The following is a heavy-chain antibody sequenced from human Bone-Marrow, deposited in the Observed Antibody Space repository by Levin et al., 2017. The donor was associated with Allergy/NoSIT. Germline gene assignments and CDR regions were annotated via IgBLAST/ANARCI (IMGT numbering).Heavy chain of an antibody. Sequence: SETLSLTCSVSGGSVSSGTYYWSWIRRPPGKGLEWIGYINYRGCTKYNPSLKSRVTISVDTSKNEFSLKVTSVTAADTAVYYCARNRIIVSGGNDYYYGMGVWGQGTTVTVSS. D-gene: IGHD5/OR15-5a*01. CDR1: GGSVSSGTYY. CDR3: ARNRIIVSGGNDYYYGMGV. J-gene: IGHJ6*02. V-gene: IGHV4-61*01. CDR2: INYRGCT.